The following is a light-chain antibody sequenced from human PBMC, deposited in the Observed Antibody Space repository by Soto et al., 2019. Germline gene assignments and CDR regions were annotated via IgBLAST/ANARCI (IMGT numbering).Light chain of an antibody. V-gene: IGLV4-69*01. Sequence: QSVLTQSPSASASLGASVKLTCTLSSGHSSYAIAWHQQQPEKGPRYLMKLNSDGSHSKGDGIPDRFSGSSSGAERYLTISSLQSDDEADYYCQTWGTDIVVFGGGTKVTVL. CDR2: LNSDGSH. CDR1: SGHSSYA. CDR3: QTWGTDIVV. J-gene: IGLJ2*01.